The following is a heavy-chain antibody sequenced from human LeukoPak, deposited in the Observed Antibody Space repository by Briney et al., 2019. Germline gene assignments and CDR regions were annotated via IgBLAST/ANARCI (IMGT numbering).Heavy chain of an antibody. CDR2: ISSSSSYI. D-gene: IGHD3-9*01. V-gene: IGHV3-21*01. Sequence: PGGSLRLSCAASGLTFSSYSMNWVRQAPGEGLEWVSSISSSSSYIYYADSVKGRFTISRDNAKNSLYLQMNSLRAEDTAVYYCARYFDRYDAFDIWGQGTMVTVSS. CDR1: GLTFSSYS. CDR3: ARYFDRYDAFDI. J-gene: IGHJ3*02.